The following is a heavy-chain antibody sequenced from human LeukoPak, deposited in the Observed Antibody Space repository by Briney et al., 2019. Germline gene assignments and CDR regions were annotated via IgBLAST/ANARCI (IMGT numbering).Heavy chain of an antibody. CDR2: ISAYNGNT. D-gene: IGHD6-25*01. CDR3: ARTGISLAAAAAGGFDY. Sequence: ASVKVPCKASGYTFTSYGISWVRQAPGQGLEWMGWISAYNGNTNYAQKLQGRVTMTTDTSTSTAYMELRSLRSDDTAVYYCARTGISLAAAAAGGFDYWGQGTLVTVSS. CDR1: GYTFTSYG. J-gene: IGHJ4*02. V-gene: IGHV1-18*01.